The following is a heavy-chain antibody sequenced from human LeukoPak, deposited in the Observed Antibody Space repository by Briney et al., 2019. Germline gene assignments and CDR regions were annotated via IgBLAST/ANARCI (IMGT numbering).Heavy chain of an antibody. D-gene: IGHD3-3*01. CDR1: GFTFSSYG. Sequence: GGSLRLSCAASGFTFSSYGMHWVRQAPGKGLEWVAFIRYDGSNKYYADSVKGRFTISRDNSKNTLYLQMNSLRAEDTAVYYCAKDYLYYDFWSGYLYYFDYWGQGTLVTVSS. CDR2: IRYDGSNK. J-gene: IGHJ4*02. V-gene: IGHV3-30*02. CDR3: AKDYLYYDFWSGYLYYFDY.